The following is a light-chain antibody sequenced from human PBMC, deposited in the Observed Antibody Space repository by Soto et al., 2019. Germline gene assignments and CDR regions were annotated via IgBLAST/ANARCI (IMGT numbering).Light chain of an antibody. CDR1: QSVSNY. J-gene: IGKJ1*01. CDR3: QQYGSSGT. CDR2: DAS. Sequence: ENVLTQSPATLSLSPLERVTLXCRSSQSVSNYVAWYQQKPGQAPRLLIYDASNRATGIPDRFSGSGSGTDFTLTISRLEPEDFAVYYCQQYGSSGTFGQGTKVDIK. V-gene: IGKV3-20*01.